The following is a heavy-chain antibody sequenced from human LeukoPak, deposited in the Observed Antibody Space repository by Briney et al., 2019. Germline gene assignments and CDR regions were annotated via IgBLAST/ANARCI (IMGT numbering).Heavy chain of an antibody. D-gene: IGHD5-18*01. Sequence: PGGSLRLSCAASGFTFSSYAMSWVRQAPGKGLEWVSAISGSGGSTYYADSVKGRFTISRDNSKNTPYLQMNSLRAEDTAVYYCAKVSGTALDTAPDYWGQGTLVTVSS. V-gene: IGHV3-23*01. J-gene: IGHJ4*02. CDR3: AKVSGTALDTAPDY. CDR2: ISGSGGST. CDR1: GFTFSSYA.